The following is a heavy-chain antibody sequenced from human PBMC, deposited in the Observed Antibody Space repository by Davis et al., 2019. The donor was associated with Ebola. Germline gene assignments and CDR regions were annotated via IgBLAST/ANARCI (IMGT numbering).Heavy chain of an antibody. CDR1: GCSISTYY. J-gene: IGHJ4*02. CDR2: INHSGST. Sequence: SETLSLTCTVSGCSISTYYWSWIRQPPGKGLEWIGEINHSGSTNYNPSLKRRVTIPVDTSKNQFSLKLSSVTAADTAVYYCARDPVTMVRESYFDYWGQGTLVTVSS. V-gene: IGHV4-34*01. CDR3: ARDPVTMVRESYFDY. D-gene: IGHD3-10*01.